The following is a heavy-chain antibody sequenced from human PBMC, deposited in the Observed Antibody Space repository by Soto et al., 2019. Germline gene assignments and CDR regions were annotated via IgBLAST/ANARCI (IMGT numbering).Heavy chain of an antibody. CDR3: SRGTIVYFNTSPSGYGLDA. CDR1: GVSISRADFY. D-gene: IGHD1-26*01. V-gene: IGHV4-30-4*01. CDR2: MSYSGST. Sequence: QVRLQASGPGLVKPSQTLSLTCSVSGVSISRADFYWSWIRQPPGKALEWLGDMSYSGSTYYNPSLQSRITRSLDTSKNHFSLTLTSVTAADTAVYFCSRGTIVYFNTSPSGYGLDAWGKGTAVSVSS. J-gene: IGHJ6*04.